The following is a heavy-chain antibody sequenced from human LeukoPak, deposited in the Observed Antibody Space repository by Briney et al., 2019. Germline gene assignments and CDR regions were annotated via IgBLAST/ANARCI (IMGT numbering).Heavy chain of an antibody. D-gene: IGHD2-2*01. CDR3: ARGLGYCSSTSCPTDAFDI. J-gene: IGHJ3*02. CDR2: IYTSGST. V-gene: IGHV4-61*02. CDR1: GGSISSGSYY. Sequence: SQTLSLTCTVSGGSISSGSYYWSWIRQPAGKGLEWIGRIYTSGSTNYNPSLKSRVTISVDTSKNQFSLKLSSVAAADTAVYYRARGLGYCSSTSCPTDAFDIWGQGTMVTVSS.